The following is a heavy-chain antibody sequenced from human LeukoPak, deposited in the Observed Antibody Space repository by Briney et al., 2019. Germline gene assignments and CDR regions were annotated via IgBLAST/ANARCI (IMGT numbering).Heavy chain of an antibody. V-gene: IGHV4-59*01. CDR2: IYYSGST. D-gene: IGHD6-13*01. CDR3: ARVQLGVYFDY. Sequence: SETLSLTCTVSGGSISSYYWSWIRQPPGKGLEWIGYIYYSGSTNYNPSLKSRVTISVGTSKNQFSLKLSSVTAADTAVYYCARVQLGVYFDYWGQGTLVTVSS. J-gene: IGHJ4*02. CDR1: GGSISSYY.